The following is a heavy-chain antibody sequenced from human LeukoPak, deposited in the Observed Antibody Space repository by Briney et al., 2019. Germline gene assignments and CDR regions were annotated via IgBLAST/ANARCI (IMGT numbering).Heavy chain of an antibody. J-gene: IGHJ4*02. V-gene: IGHV1-24*01. CDR2: FDPEDGET. Sequence: VASVKVSFKVSGYTLTELSMHWVRQAPGKGLEWMGGFDPEDGETIYAQKFQGRVTMTEDTSTDTAYMELSSLRSEDTAVYYCSTTLTLAGNFDYWGQGTLVTVSS. CDR1: GYTLTELS. CDR3: STTLTLAGNFDY. D-gene: IGHD6-19*01.